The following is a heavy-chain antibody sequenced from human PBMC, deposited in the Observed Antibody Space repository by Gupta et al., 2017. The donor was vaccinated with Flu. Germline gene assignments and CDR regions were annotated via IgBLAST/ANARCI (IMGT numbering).Heavy chain of an antibody. CDR1: GFTFSDYF. CDR3: ARNPHRPSYNWDYYYYGMDV. V-gene: IGHV3-11*01. Sequence: QVQLVESGGGLVEPGGSLRLSCVASGFTFSDYFMSWVRQAPGKGLEGVSYMSSSGTTIHYADAVKGRFTVSRDSAKTSLDVYMDSLRAEDTATYYCARNPHRPSYNWDYYYYGMDVWGQGTTVTVSS. D-gene: IGHD1-20*01. CDR2: MSSSGTTI. J-gene: IGHJ6*02.